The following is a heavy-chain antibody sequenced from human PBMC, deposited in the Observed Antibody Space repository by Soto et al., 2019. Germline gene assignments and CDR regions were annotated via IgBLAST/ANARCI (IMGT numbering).Heavy chain of an antibody. V-gene: IGHV4-31*03. CDR1: GGSFSSGAYH. CDR2: ISYRGIT. D-gene: IGHD6-13*01. J-gene: IGHJ5*02. Sequence: QVQLQESGPGLVKPSQTLSLTCTVSGGSFSSGAYHWSWVRQHPGQGLEWIASISYRGITYSNPSLQSRLSMSVDTSKHQFSLNLTSVTAADTAVYHCARMSATGTRWFDPWGQGTLVTVSS. CDR3: ARMSATGTRWFDP.